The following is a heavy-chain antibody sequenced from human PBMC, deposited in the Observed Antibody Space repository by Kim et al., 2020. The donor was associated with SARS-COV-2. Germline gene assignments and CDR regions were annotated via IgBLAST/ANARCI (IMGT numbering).Heavy chain of an antibody. V-gene: IGHV3-9*01. J-gene: IGHJ4*02. CDR3: AKDMRYNWNYKLPAAFDY. D-gene: IGHD1-7*01. Sequence: GRFTISRDNAKNSLYLQMNSLRAEDTALYYCAKDMRYNWNYKLPAAFDYWGQGTLVTVSS.